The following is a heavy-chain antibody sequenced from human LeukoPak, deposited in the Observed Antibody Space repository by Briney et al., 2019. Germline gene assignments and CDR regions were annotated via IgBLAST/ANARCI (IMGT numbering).Heavy chain of an antibody. V-gene: IGHV3-30-3*01. Sequence: AGGSLRLSCAASGFTFSSYAMHWVRQAPGKGLEWVAVISYDGSNKYYADSVKGRFTISRDNSKNTLYLQMNSLRAEDTAVYYCARIRNSGFLGEVDYWGQGTLVTVSS. CDR3: ARIRNSGFLGEVDY. CDR2: ISYDGSNK. D-gene: IGHD3-10*01. CDR1: GFTFSSYA. J-gene: IGHJ4*02.